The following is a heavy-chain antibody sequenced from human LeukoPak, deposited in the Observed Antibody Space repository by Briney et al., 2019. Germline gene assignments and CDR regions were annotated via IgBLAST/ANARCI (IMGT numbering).Heavy chain of an antibody. V-gene: IGHV1-2*04. CDR3: ARKEDIVATLPDY. CDR1: GYTFTGYY. Sequence: SCXGSGYTFTGYYXHWVXQAXGXXXXXXXWINPNSGGTNYAQKFQGWVTMTRDTSISTAYMELSRLRSDDTAVYYCARKEDIVATLPDYWGQGTLVTVSS. D-gene: IGHD5-12*01. CDR2: INPNSGGT. J-gene: IGHJ4*02.